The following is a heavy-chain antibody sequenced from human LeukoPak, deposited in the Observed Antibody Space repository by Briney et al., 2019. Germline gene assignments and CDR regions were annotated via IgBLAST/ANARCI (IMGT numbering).Heavy chain of an antibody. CDR2: ISSSGSTI. D-gene: IGHD2-15*01. V-gene: IGHV3-11*01. J-gene: IGHJ4*02. CDR1: GFTFSDYY. Sequence: GGSLRLSCAASGFTFSDYYMSWIRQAPGKGLEWVSYISSSGSTIYYADSVKGRFTISRDNAKNSLFLQMNSLRAEDTAVYYCARDRGFCSGGSCFPNFDFCGQGTLVTVSS. CDR3: ARDRGFCSGGSCFPNFDF.